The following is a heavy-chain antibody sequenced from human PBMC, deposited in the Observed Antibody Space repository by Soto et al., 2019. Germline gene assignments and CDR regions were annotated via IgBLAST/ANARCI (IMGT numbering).Heavy chain of an antibody. J-gene: IGHJ4*02. V-gene: IGHV4-39*01. CDR1: GVSISSYY. CDR3: ARHGLTAYLVYYFDF. D-gene: IGHD5-18*01. CDR2: IYYSEST. Sequence: SETLSLTCPVSGVSISSYYWGWIRQSPERGLEWIGTIYYSESTYYNPSLKSRITISVDTSKNQFSLNLTSVTAADTSFYYCARHGLTAYLVYYFDFWGQGTLVTVSS.